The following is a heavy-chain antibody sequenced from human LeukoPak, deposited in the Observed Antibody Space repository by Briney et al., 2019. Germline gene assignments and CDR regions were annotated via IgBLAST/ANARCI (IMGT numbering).Heavy chain of an antibody. Sequence: SETLSLTCAVSGYSISSGYYWGWIRQPPGKGLEWIGSIYHSGSTYYNPSLKSRVTISVDTSKNQFSLKLSSETAADTAVYYCASGLAVANDYWGQGTLVTVSS. CDR3: ASGLAVANDY. CDR2: IYHSGST. J-gene: IGHJ4*02. D-gene: IGHD6-19*01. V-gene: IGHV4-38-2*01. CDR1: GYSISSGYY.